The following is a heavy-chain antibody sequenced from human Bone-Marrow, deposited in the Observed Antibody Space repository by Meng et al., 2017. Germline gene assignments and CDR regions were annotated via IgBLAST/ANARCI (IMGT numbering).Heavy chain of an antibody. CDR3: ARERGDSRGFDY. CDR2: INPNRGGT. D-gene: IGHD3-22*01. J-gene: IGHJ4*02. V-gene: IGHV1-2*06. Sequence: ASVKVSCKASGYTFTGYSLHWVRQAPGQGREWMGRINPNRGGTNYAQNFQGRVTVTSDTSINTVYMELYRLRSDDAAVYYCARERGDSRGFDYWAQGTLVTVSS. CDR1: GYTFTGYS.